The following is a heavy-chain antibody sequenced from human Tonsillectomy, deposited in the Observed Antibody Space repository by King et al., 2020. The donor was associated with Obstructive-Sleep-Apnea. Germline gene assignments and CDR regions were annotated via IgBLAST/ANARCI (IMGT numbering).Heavy chain of an antibody. J-gene: IGHJ6*02. D-gene: IGHD6-6*01. V-gene: IGHV1-69*04. CDR2: IIPILGIA. Sequence: QLVQSGAEVKKPGSSVKVPCKASGGTFSSYAISWVRQAPGQGLEWMGGIIPILGIANYAQKFQGRVTITADKSTSTAYMELSSLRSEDTAVYYCARVRWDKQLGPQPRWKDYYYYGMDVWGQGTTVTVSS. CDR1: GGTFSSYA. CDR3: ARVRWDKQLGPQPRWKDYYYYGMDV.